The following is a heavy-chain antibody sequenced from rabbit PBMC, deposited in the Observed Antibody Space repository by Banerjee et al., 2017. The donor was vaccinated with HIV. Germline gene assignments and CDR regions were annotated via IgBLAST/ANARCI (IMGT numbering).Heavy chain of an antibody. CDR3: ARSIGDNGSAFNL. J-gene: IGHJ4*01. V-gene: IGHV1S40*01. Sequence: GSGSAAYASWAKGRFTISRTSSTTVTLQMTSLTAADTATYFCARSIGDNGSAFNLWGPGTLVTVS. CDR2: GSGSA. D-gene: IGHD5-1*01.